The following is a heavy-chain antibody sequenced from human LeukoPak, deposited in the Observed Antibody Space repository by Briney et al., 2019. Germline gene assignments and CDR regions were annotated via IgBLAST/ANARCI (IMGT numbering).Heavy chain of an antibody. CDR2: IYYSGTT. CDR3: ARHDSSSSLGACDY. Sequence: SETLSLTCTVSGGSISRSIYYWVWIRQPPGKGLEWIGSIYYSGTTYYNPSLKSRVTISVHTSKSQFSLNLSSVTAADTAVYYCARHDSSSSLGACDYWGQGTLVTVSS. D-gene: IGHD6-6*01. V-gene: IGHV4-39*01. CDR1: GGSISRSIYY. J-gene: IGHJ4*02.